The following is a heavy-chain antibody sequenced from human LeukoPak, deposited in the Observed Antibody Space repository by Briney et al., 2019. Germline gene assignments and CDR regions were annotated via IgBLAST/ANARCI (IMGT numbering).Heavy chain of an antibody. V-gene: IGHV1-2*02. Sequence: ASVKVSCKASGYTFTGYYMHWVRQAPGQGLEWMGWINPNSGDTNYAQKFQDRVTMTRDTSISTAYMELSRLRSDDTAVYYCARDYIAAAAQYNRFDPWGQGTLVTVSS. CDR3: ARDYIAAAAQYNRFDP. J-gene: IGHJ5*02. CDR2: INPNSGDT. D-gene: IGHD6-13*01. CDR1: GYTFTGYY.